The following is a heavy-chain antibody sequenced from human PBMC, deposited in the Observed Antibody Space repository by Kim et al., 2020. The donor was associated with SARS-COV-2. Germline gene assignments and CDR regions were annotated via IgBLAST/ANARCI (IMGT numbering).Heavy chain of an antibody. CDR2: INHSGST. D-gene: IGHD3-3*01. Sequence: SETLSLTCAVYGGSFSGYYWSWIRQPPGKGLEWIGEINHSGSTNYNPSLKSRVTISVDTSKNQFSLKLSSVTAADTAVYYCARENYDFWSGYSLFDYWGQGTLVTVSS. J-gene: IGHJ4*02. V-gene: IGHV4-34*01. CDR3: ARENYDFWSGYSLFDY. CDR1: GGSFSGYY.